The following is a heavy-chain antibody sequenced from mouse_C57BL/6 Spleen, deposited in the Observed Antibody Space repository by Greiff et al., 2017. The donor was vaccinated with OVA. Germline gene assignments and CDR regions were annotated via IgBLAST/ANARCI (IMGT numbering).Heavy chain of an antibody. CDR2: IYPGSGST. J-gene: IGHJ4*01. V-gene: IGHV1-55*01. Sequence: VQLQQSGAELVKPGASVKMSCKASGYTFPSYWITWVKQRPGQGLEWIGDIYPGSGSTNYNEKFKSKATLTVDTSSSTAYMQLSSLTSEDSAVYYCAREDYDYPYYAMDYWGQGTSVTVSS. CDR1: GYTFPSYW. CDR3: AREDYDYPYYAMDY. D-gene: IGHD2-4*01.